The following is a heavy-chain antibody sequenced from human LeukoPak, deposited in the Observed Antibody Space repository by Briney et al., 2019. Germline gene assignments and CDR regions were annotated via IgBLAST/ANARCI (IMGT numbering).Heavy chain of an antibody. CDR2: IITILGIA. D-gene: IGHD3-10*01. CDR3: ARYPMVRGVIDTYYYYGMDV. CDR1: GGTFSSYA. Sequence: SVKVSCKASGGTFSSYAISWVRQAPGQGLEWMGRIITILGIANYAQKFQGRVTITADKSTSTAYMELSSLRSEDTAVYYCARYPMVRGVIDTYYYYGMDVWGQGTTVTVSS. J-gene: IGHJ6*02. V-gene: IGHV1-69*04.